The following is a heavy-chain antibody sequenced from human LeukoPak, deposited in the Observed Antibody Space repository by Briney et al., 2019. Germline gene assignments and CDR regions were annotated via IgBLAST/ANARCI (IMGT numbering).Heavy chain of an antibody. CDR3: ARPPGIAAAWFDP. CDR1: GGSISSSSYN. J-gene: IGHJ5*02. V-gene: IGHV4-39*01. D-gene: IGHD6-13*01. CDR2: FDNSGST. Sequence: SETPSLTCTVSGGSISSSSYNWGWIRQPPGKGLEWIGSFDNSGSTYYNPSLKSRVTISVDTSKDQFSLKLTSVTAADTAVYYCARPPGIAAAWFDPWGQGTLVTVSS.